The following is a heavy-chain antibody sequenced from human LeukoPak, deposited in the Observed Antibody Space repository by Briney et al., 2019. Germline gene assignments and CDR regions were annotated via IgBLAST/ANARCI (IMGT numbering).Heavy chain of an antibody. J-gene: IGHJ4*02. D-gene: IGHD5-12*01. Sequence: GGSLRLSCAASGFTFSSYAMNWVRQAPGKGLEWVSAISGSGGSTYYADSVKGRFTISRDNAKNSLYLQMNSLRAEDTAVYYCARGGIVAYFDYWGQGTLVTVSS. CDR2: ISGSGGST. CDR1: GFTFSSYA. CDR3: ARGGIVAYFDY. V-gene: IGHV3-23*01.